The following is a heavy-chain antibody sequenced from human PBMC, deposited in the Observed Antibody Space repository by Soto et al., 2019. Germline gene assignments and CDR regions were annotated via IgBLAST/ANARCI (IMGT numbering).Heavy chain of an antibody. Sequence: GGSLRLSCAASGFTFSSYGMHWVRQAPGKGLEWVAVISYDGSNKYYADSVKGRFTISRDNSKNTLYLQMNSLRAEDTAVYYCAVPYTDNPRRVVSDGMAVWGQGTTVTVTS. CDR2: ISYDGSNK. V-gene: IGHV3-30*03. J-gene: IGHJ6*02. D-gene: IGHD2-15*01. CDR3: AVPYTDNPRRVVSDGMAV. CDR1: GFTFSSYG.